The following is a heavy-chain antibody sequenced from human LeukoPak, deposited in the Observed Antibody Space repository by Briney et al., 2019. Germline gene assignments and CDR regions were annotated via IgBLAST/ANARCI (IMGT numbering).Heavy chain of an antibody. J-gene: IGHJ4*02. Sequence: PGRSLRLSCTASGFTFSNYGMHWVRQAPGKGLEWVAVISFDGSNNAYLDSVKGQFTISRDNSKNTLYLHMNSLKAEDTAVYYCAKSVGAQPGFDFWGQGTLVTVSS. V-gene: IGHV3-30*18. CDR1: GFTFSNYG. CDR2: ISFDGSNN. CDR3: AKSVGAQPGFDF. D-gene: IGHD6-6*01.